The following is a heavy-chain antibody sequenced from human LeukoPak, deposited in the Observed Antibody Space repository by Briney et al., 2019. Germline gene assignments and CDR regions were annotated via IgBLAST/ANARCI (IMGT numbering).Heavy chain of an antibody. J-gene: IGHJ4*02. V-gene: IGHV3-48*03. D-gene: IGHD3-22*01. CDR3: ARGGSSGYFLVD. Sequence: QPGGSLRLSCAASGFTFSSYEMNWVRQAPGKGLEWISYISSSGSTIYYADSVKGRFTISRDNDKNSLYLQMNSLRAEDTAIYYCARGGSSGYFLVDWGQGTLVTVSS. CDR2: ISSSGSTI. CDR1: GFTFSSYE.